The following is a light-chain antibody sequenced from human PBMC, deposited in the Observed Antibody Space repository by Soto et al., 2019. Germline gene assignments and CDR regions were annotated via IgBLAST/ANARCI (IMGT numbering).Light chain of an antibody. CDR3: ATWDDGLSAYV. Sequence: QLVLTQSPSASGTPGQRVTFSCSGSSSNIGGNTVSWFQHLPRTAPKLLIFSNSQRPSGVPDRFSGAKSGTSASLAISGLQSEDEANYYCATWDDGLSAYVFGTGTKLTVL. V-gene: IGLV1-44*01. CDR1: SSNIGGNT. CDR2: SNS. J-gene: IGLJ1*01.